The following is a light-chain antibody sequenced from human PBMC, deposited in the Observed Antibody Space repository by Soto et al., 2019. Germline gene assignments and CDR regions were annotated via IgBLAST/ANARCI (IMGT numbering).Light chain of an antibody. CDR3: QHYNSYSEA. Sequence: DIQMTQSPSALSASVGDRATITCRASHTISSWLAWYQQKPGKAPKLLIYKASTLKSGVPSRFSGSGSGTEFTLTISSLQPDDFATYYCQHYNSYSEAFGQGTKVDIK. J-gene: IGKJ1*01. CDR2: KAS. V-gene: IGKV1-5*03. CDR1: HTISSW.